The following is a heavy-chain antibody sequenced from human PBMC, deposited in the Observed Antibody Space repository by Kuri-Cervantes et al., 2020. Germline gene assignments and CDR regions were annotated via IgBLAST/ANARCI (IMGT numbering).Heavy chain of an antibody. Sequence: GSLRLSCTVSGDSISSGYFWGWIRQPPGKGLEWMGNIYHTGSTYYNPSLKSRVTISVDTSKNQFSLTLSSVTAADTAVYYCARALRPYDYFDYWGQGTLVTVSS. CDR3: ARALRPYDYFDY. V-gene: IGHV4-38-2*02. CDR1: GDSISSGYF. J-gene: IGHJ4*02. CDR2: IYHTGST. D-gene: IGHD2-21*01.